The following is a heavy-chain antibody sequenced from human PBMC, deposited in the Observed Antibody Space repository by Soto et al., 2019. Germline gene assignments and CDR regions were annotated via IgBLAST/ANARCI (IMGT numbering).Heavy chain of an antibody. CDR2: IYYSGST. CDR1: GGSISSGGYY. CDR3: ARGGYCSGGSCYSDY. V-gene: IGHV4-31*03. Sequence: QVQLQESGPGLVKPSQTLSLTCTVSGGSISSGGYYWSWIRQHPGKGLEWIGYIYYSGSTYYNTSLKSRVTISVDTSKNQFSLKLSSVTAADTAVYYCARGGYCSGGSCYSDYWGQGTLVTVSS. D-gene: IGHD2-15*01. J-gene: IGHJ4*02.